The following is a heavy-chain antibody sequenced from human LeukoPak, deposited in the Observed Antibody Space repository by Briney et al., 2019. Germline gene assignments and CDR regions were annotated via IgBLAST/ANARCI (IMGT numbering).Heavy chain of an antibody. CDR1: GGSISSSSYY. J-gene: IGHJ4*02. CDR3: ARAYVIRNRGDFDY. V-gene: IGHV4-39*01. D-gene: IGHD1-14*01. Sequence: SETLSLTCTVSGGSISSSSYYWGWIRQPPGKGLEWIGSIYYSGSTYYNPSLKSRVTISVDTSKNQFSLKLSSVTAADTAVYYCARAYVIRNRGDFDYWGQGTLVTVSS. CDR2: IYYSGST.